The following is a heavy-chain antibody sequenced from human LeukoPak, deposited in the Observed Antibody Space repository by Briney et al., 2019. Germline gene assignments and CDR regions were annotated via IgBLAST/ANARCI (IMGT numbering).Heavy chain of an antibody. CDR1: GFGFNTYG. CDR2: ISGSRAGT. V-gene: IGHV3-23*01. CDR3: AKDLSWGLDY. D-gene: IGHD7-27*01. Sequence: GGSLRLSCAPSGFGFNTYGMSWVRQAPGKGAEWVSAISGSRAGTYYADSMKGRYPISRYNSNNTLYLQINSLRAEDTALYYCAKDLSWGLDYWGLGTLVTVSS. J-gene: IGHJ4*02.